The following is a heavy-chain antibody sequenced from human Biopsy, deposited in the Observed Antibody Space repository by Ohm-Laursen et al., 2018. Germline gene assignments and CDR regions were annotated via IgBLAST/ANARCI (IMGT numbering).Heavy chain of an antibody. Sequence: SSVKVSCNPSGYTFTAFSVHWLRQAPGQGLEWMGWINPKSGDTDYPQNFQGRVSMTRDTSISTAYMDLSRLRSDDTAVYYCARGRRHCSGTCSRWYFDLWGRGTLVTVSS. D-gene: IGHD2-2*01. V-gene: IGHV1-2*02. CDR1: GYTFTAFS. J-gene: IGHJ2*01. CDR2: INPKSGDT. CDR3: ARGRRHCSGTCSRWYFDL.